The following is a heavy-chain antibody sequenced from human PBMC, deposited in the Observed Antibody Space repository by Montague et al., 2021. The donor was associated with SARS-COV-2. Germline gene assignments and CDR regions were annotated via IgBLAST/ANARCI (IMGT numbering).Heavy chain of an antibody. V-gene: IGHV4-59*01. CDR3: AREGLNNWFDP. J-gene: IGHJ5*02. CDR1: NGSISSYY. Sequence: SETLSLTSTVSNGSISSYYWSWVRQPPGKRLEWIGYIYYRGSTNYNPSLESRVTMSVDTSKNQFSLKLRSVTAADTAVDFCAREGLNNWFDPWGQGTLVIVSS. CDR2: IYYRGST.